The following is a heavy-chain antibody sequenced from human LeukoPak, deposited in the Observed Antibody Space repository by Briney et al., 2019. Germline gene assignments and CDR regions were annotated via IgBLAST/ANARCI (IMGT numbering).Heavy chain of an antibody. CDR3: AKAPDTAMAPYFDY. CDR1: GFTFSDYY. Sequence: GGSLRLSCAASGFTFSDYYMSWVRQAPGKGLEWVAGISGSGCSTYYADSVKGRFTISRDNSKNTLYLQMNSLSAEDTAVYYCAKAPDTAMAPYFDYWGQGTLVTVSS. V-gene: IGHV3-23*01. CDR2: ISGSGCST. J-gene: IGHJ4*02. D-gene: IGHD5-18*01.